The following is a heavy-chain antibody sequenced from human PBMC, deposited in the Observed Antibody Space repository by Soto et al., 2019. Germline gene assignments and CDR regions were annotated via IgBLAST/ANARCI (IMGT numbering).Heavy chain of an antibody. V-gene: IGHV4-31*03. J-gene: IGHJ4*02. CDR3: ARGGIQLWLRAYFDY. D-gene: IGHD5-18*01. Sequence: QVQLQESGPGLVKPSQTLSLTCTVSGGSISSGGYYWSWIRQHPGKGLEWIGYIYYSGSTYYNPSLKSRVTISVDTSKNQFSLKLSSVTAADTAVYYCARGGIQLWLRAYFDYWGQGTLVTVSS. CDR2: IYYSGST. CDR1: GGSISSGGYY.